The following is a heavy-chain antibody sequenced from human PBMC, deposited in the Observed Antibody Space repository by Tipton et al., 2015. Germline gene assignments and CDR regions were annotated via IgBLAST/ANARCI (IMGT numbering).Heavy chain of an antibody. D-gene: IGHD3-22*01. CDR3: ARTPTYDGSGHFDY. Sequence: QLVQSGAEVKKPGASVKVSCTASGYSFSSFDISWVRQAPGQGLEWMGGIIAIFGTVKSAQKFQGRLTITADESTSTVYMELSSLETEDTAVYYCARTPTYDGSGHFDYWGQGTLVTVSS. CDR2: IIAIFGTV. J-gene: IGHJ4*02. CDR1: GYSFSSFD. V-gene: IGHV1-69*13.